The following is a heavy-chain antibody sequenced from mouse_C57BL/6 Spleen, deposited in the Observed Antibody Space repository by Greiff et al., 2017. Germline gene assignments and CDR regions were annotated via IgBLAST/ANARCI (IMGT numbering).Heavy chain of an antibody. J-gene: IGHJ2*01. D-gene: IGHD3-3*01. Sequence: QVQLQQPGAELVRPGSSVKLSCKASGYTFTSYWMDWVKQRPGQGLEWIGNIYPSDSETTYNQKFKDKATLTVDKSSSTAYMQLSSLTSEESAVYYCARCTGTEDYGGQGTTLTVSS. CDR3: ARCTGTEDY. CDR2: IYPSDSET. CDR1: GYTFTSYW. V-gene: IGHV1-61*01.